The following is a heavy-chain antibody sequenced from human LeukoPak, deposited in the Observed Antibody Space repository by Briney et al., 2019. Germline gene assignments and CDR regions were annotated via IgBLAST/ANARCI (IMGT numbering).Heavy chain of an antibody. CDR3: ARDSGTTGEVKFDP. V-gene: IGHV4-4*07. CDR2: IYTTGTI. D-gene: IGHD4-17*01. CDR1: GGSMNNYY. J-gene: IGHJ5*02. Sequence: SETLSLTCTVSGGSMNNYYWSWIRQPAGMGLEWIGRIYTTGTITYNPSLKSRVTMSVEPSKNQVSLRLSSVTAADTAVYYCARDSGTTGEVKFDPWGQGSLVAVSS.